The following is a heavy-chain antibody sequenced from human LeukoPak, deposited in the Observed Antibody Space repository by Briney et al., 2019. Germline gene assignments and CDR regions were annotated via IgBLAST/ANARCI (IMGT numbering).Heavy chain of an antibody. Sequence: GGSLRLSCAASGFSFSNYGMHWVRQAPGKGLEWVAIISYDGSNTNYVDSVKGRFTISRDNSKNTLYLQMNSLTAEDTAVYYCAKCGNSGCHLIDYWGQGTLVTVSS. CDR2: ISYDGSNT. CDR1: GFSFSNYG. CDR3: AKCGNSGCHLIDY. V-gene: IGHV3-30*18. D-gene: IGHD5-12*01. J-gene: IGHJ4*02.